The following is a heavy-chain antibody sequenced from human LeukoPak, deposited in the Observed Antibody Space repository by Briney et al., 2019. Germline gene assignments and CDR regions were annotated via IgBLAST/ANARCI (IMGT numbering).Heavy chain of an antibody. J-gene: IGHJ4*02. CDR1: GFTFSSYG. V-gene: IGHV3-30*03. D-gene: IGHD6-19*01. CDR3: ATQWPDY. Sequence: GGSLRLSCAASGFTFSSYGMHWVRQAPGKGLEWVSVISYDGSNKYYADSVKGRFTISRDNSKNTLYLQMNSLRAEDTAVYYCATQWPDYWGQGTLVTVSS. CDR2: ISYDGSNK.